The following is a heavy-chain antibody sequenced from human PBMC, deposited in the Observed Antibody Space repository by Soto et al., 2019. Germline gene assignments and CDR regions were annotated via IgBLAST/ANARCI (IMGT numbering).Heavy chain of an antibody. D-gene: IGHD3-22*01. CDR3: TRSYYESIVTPPVVLQL. CDR2: IYYSGST. CDR1: DGSIGSSSYR. J-gene: IGHJ1*01. V-gene: IGHV4-39*07. Sequence: TVSDGSIGSSSYRCGRISKPPGKGLEWIGSIYYSGSTYYNPSLKSRVTISVDTSKNQFSVKLSSVTAADSAIYFCTRSYYESIVTPPVVLQLWLRGPLVTVSS.